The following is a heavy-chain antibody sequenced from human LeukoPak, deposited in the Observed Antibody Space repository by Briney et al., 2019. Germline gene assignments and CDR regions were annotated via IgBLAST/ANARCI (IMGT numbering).Heavy chain of an antibody. V-gene: IGHV4-34*01. Sequence: SGTLSLTCAVYAGSFSGYYWSWIRQPPGKGLEWIGEINHSGSTNYNPSLKSRVTISVDTSKNQFSLKLSSVTDDDTAVYYCARGYCTSTSCYTFGYWGQGTLVTVSS. CDR1: AGSFSGYY. CDR2: INHSGST. D-gene: IGHD2-2*02. CDR3: ARGYCTSTSCYTFGY. J-gene: IGHJ4*02.